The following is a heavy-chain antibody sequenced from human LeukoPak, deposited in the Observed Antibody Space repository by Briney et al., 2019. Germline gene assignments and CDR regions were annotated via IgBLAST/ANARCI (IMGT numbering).Heavy chain of an antibody. CDR1: GYTFTGYY. V-gene: IGHV1-2*02. Sequence: ASVKLSCKASGYTFTGYYMHWVRQAPGQGLEWMGWINPNSGGTNYAQKFQGRVTMTRDTSISTAYMELSRLRSDDTAVYYCARAGRTFIVVVPAAIRYWGQGTLVTVSS. CDR3: ARAGRTFIVVVPAAIRY. J-gene: IGHJ4*02. D-gene: IGHD2-2*02. CDR2: INPNSGGT.